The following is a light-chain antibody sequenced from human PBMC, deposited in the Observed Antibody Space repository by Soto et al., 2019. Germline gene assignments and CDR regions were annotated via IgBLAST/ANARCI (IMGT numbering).Light chain of an antibody. J-gene: IGKJ1*01. CDR3: QQYTSYWT. Sequence: DIPMTQSPSTLSASVGDRVTITCRPSQSIGGQLAWYQQKPGKAPRLLIYGASTLEGGVPSRFSGSGSGTEFTLTISSLQPDDFATYYCQQYTSYWTFGQGTKVEV. CDR1: QSIGGQ. CDR2: GAS. V-gene: IGKV1-5*03.